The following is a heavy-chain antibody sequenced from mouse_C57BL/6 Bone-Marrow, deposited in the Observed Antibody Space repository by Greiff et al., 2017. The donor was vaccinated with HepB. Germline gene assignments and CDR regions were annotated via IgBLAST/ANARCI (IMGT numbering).Heavy chain of an antibody. CDR2: INPYNGGT. J-gene: IGHJ3*01. V-gene: IGHV1-19*01. CDR1: GYTFTDYY. Sequence: VHVKQSGPVLVKPGASVKMSCKASGYTFTDYYMNWVKQSHGKSLEWIGVINPYNGGTSYNQKFKGKATLTVDKSSSTAYMELNSLTSEDSAVYYCARTLLAYWGQGTLVTVSA. CDR3: ARTLLAY.